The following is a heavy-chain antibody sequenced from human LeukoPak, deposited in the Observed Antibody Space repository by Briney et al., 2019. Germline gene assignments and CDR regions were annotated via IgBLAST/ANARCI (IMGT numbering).Heavy chain of an antibody. D-gene: IGHD3-22*01. J-gene: IGHJ6*03. V-gene: IGHV1-18*01. CDR3: ARIYDSSGYYPYYYMDV. CDR2: ISAYNCNT. Sequence: ASVQVSCQASGYTFPSYGISWVRQAPGQGREWMGWISAYNCNTNYAQKLQGRVTMTTDTSTSTAYMELRSLRSDDTAVYYCARIYDSSGYYPYYYMDVWGKGTTVTVSS. CDR1: GYTFPSYG.